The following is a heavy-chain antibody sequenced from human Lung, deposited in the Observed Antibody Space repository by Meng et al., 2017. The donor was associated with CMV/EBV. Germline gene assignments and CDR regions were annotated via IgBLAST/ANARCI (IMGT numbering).Heavy chain of an antibody. D-gene: IGHD3-3*01. Sequence: GGSLRLSCAASGFSFNRFSMHWVRQGPGKGLEWVAIVSYDGSQKYYADSVKGRFTTSRDNSKNTLYLQMNSLRAEDTAVYYCAKNGGSYDFWSGQLRPNYGMDVWGQGTTVTVSS. CDR1: GFSFNRFS. CDR2: VSYDGSQK. V-gene: IGHV3-30*04. CDR3: AKNGGSYDFWSGQLRPNYGMDV. J-gene: IGHJ6*02.